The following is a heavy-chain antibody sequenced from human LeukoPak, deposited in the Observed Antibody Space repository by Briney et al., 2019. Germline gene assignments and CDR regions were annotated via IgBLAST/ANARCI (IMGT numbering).Heavy chain of an antibody. V-gene: IGHV3-74*01. CDR2: INSDGSST. Sequence: PGGSLRLSCAASGFTFSSYWMHWVRQAPGKGLVWVSRINSDGSSTSYADSVKGRFTISRDNAKNTLYLQMNSLRAEDTAVYYCARERDTATGYYYYGMDVWGQGTTVTVSS. J-gene: IGHJ6*02. D-gene: IGHD5-18*01. CDR1: GFTFSSYW. CDR3: ARERDTATGYYYYGMDV.